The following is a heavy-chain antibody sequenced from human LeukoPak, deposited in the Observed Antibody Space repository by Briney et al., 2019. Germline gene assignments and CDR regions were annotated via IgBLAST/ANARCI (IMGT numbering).Heavy chain of an antibody. D-gene: IGHD2-8*02. J-gene: IGHJ5*02. CDR2: SHYSGIT. Sequence: SQTLSLTCTVSGASITSGDYHWSWIRQPPGKGLEWIGYSHYSGITSYNPSLRSRVTISADTSKNQFSLRLTSVTAADTAMYYCARDAFCAGGRCPGAWFDPWGQGTLVTVSS. CDR3: ARDAFCAGGRCPGAWFDP. V-gene: IGHV4-30-4*01. CDR1: GASITSGDYH.